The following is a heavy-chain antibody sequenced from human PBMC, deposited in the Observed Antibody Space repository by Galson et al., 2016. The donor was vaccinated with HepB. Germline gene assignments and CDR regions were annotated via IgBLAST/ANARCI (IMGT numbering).Heavy chain of an antibody. D-gene: IGHD3-10*01. V-gene: IGHV3-30*18. CDR1: GFTFSNYG. CDR2: MSYDGSKT. CDR3: AKSSGIWFGYFDS. J-gene: IGHJ4*02. Sequence: SLRLSCAASGFTFSNYGMHWVRQAPGKGLEWVAFMSYDGSKTYYADSVRGRFTISRDNSKNTLHLQMNSLRADDTAVYYCAKSSGIWFGYFDSWGRGTLVTASS.